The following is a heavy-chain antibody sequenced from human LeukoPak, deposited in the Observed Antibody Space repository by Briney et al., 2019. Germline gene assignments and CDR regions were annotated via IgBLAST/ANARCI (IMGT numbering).Heavy chain of an antibody. Sequence: GGSLRLSCAASGFTFSSYSMNWVRQAPGKGLEWVSYISSSTSSIYYADSVKGRFTISRDNAKNSLYLQMNSLRAEDTAVYYCAKGGITIFGVVTADGWGFDPWGQGTLVTVSS. V-gene: IGHV3-48*04. CDR1: GFTFSSYS. J-gene: IGHJ5*02. CDR3: AKGGITIFGVVTADGWGFDP. CDR2: ISSSTSSI. D-gene: IGHD3-3*01.